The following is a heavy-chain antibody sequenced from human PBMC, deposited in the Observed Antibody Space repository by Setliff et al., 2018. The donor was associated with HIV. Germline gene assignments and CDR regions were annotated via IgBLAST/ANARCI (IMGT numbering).Heavy chain of an antibody. J-gene: IGHJ5*02. CDR3: VRGHCNSDKCWYTWFDP. CDR2: FDPEDGET. D-gene: IGHD2-2*01. V-gene: IGHV1-24*01. CDR1: GYIFTDYY. Sequence: GASVKVSCKASGYIFTDYYIHWVRQAPGKGLEWMANFDPEDGETIYAQKFQDRLTMTTDTSTTTASMELRSLRSDDTAVYYCVRGHCNSDKCWYTWFDPWGQGTLVTVSS.